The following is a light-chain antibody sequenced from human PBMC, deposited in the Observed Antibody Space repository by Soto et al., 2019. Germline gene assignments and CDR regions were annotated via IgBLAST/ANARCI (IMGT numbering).Light chain of an antibody. CDR3: SSYTSSSTRV. CDR2: EVS. J-gene: IGLJ1*01. V-gene: IGLV2-14*01. Sequence: QSALTQPASVSGSPGQSITISCTGTSSDVGGYHYVSWYQQYPGKAPKLMIYEVSDRPSGVSNRFSGSKSGNTASLTISGLQADDEADYYCSSYTSSSTRVFGTGTKLTVL. CDR1: SSDVGGYHY.